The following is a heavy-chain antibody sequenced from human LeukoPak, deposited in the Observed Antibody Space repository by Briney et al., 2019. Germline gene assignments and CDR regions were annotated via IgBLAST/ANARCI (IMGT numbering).Heavy chain of an antibody. D-gene: IGHD3-22*01. Sequence: SETLSLTCSVSGGSISSSSYYSGWARQPPGKGLKLIGTIYFGGSTYYNPSLKSRVTISVDTSKNQFSLKLRSVTAADTAVYYCARQLYYDSSGYYWYFDLWGRGTLVTVSS. V-gene: IGHV4-39*01. CDR2: IYFGGST. CDR1: GGSISSSSYY. CDR3: ARQLYYDSSGYYWYFDL. J-gene: IGHJ2*01.